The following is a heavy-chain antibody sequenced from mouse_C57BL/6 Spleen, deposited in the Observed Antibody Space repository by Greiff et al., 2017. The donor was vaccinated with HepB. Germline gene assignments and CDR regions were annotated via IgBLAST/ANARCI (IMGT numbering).Heavy chain of an antibody. CDR1: GFRFNTYA. Sequence: EAGGGLVQPKGSLKLSCAASGFRFNTYAMNWVRQAPGKGLEWVARIRSKSNNYATYYADSVKDRFTISRDDSESMLYLQMNNLKTEDTAMYYCVRQDSSGYSGFDYWGQGTTLTVSS. CDR3: VRQDSSGYSGFDY. J-gene: IGHJ2*01. V-gene: IGHV10-1*01. D-gene: IGHD3-2*02. CDR2: IRSKSNNYAT.